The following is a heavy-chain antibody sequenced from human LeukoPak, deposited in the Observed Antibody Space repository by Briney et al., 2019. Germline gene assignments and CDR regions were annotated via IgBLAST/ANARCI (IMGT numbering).Heavy chain of an antibody. CDR3: ARDHPIEYSSSSGRWFDP. Sequence: PSQTLSLTCTVSGGSISSGGYYWSWVRQPPGKGLEWTGYIYYSGSTNYNPSLKSRVTISVDTSKNQFSLKLSSVTAADTAVYYCARDHPIEYSSSSGRWFDPWGQGTLVTVSS. V-gene: IGHV4-61*08. J-gene: IGHJ5*02. D-gene: IGHD6-6*01. CDR1: GGSISSGGYY. CDR2: IYYSGST.